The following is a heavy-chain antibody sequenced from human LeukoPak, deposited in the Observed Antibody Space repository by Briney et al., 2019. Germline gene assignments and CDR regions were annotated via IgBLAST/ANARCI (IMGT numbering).Heavy chain of an antibody. Sequence: ASVKVSCKASGYTFTNYNINWVRQAPGQGLEWMGWMNPNSGNTDYAQKFQGRVTMTRNTSISTAYMDLSSLRSEDTAVYCCARAGGITGATGNWFDPWGQGTLITVSS. CDR1: GYTFTNYN. CDR2: MNPNSGNT. CDR3: ARAGGITGATGNWFDP. J-gene: IGHJ5*02. V-gene: IGHV1-8*01. D-gene: IGHD1-20*01.